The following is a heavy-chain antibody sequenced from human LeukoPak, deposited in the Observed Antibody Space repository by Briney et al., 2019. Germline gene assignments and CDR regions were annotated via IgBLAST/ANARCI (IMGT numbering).Heavy chain of an antibody. Sequence: GGSLRLSCAASGFTFEDYGMSWVRHAPGKGLEWVSGINWNGGSTVYAESVKGRFTISRDNAKNSLYLQMNSLRAEDTALYYCARTRYYCSGGSCYLLGVDYWGQGTLVTVSS. J-gene: IGHJ4*02. CDR3: ARTRYYCSGGSCYLLGVDY. V-gene: IGHV3-20*04. D-gene: IGHD2-15*01. CDR1: GFTFEDYG. CDR2: INWNGGST.